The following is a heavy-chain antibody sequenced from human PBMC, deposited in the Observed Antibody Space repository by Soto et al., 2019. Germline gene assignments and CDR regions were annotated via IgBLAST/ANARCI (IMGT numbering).Heavy chain of an antibody. CDR3: ARSAPLYGMDV. V-gene: IGHV3-48*03. CDR1: GFTFISYE. Sequence: GGSLRLSCAASGFTFISYEINLFRHAPWKGLEWVSYISSSGSTIYYADSVKGRFTISRDNAKNSLYLQMNSLRAEDTAVYYCARSAPLYGMDVWGQGTTVTVSS. CDR2: ISSSGSTI. J-gene: IGHJ6*02.